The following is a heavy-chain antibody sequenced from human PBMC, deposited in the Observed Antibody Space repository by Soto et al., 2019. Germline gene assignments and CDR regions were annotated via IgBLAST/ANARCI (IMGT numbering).Heavy chain of an antibody. CDR3: ARDRATDH. V-gene: IGHV1-18*01. Sequence: QVQLVQSGAEVKKPGASVTVSCKASGYTFDRCAMRWLRQAPGQGLEWMGWITGDTHEATYAQKFQGRVSLTRDRSTTTAYMELRSLRYDDTAVYYCARDRATDHWGQGTLVTVSS. J-gene: IGHJ5*02. CDR1: GYTFDRCA. CDR2: ITGDTHEA.